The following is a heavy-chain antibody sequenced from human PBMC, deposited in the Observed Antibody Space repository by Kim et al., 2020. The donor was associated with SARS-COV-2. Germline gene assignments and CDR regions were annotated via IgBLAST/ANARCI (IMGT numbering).Heavy chain of an antibody. CDR1: GGTFSSNV. CDR2: ILPIFRTP. J-gene: IGHJ5*02. CDR3: ASGFGGWSGGPNYFDP. V-gene: IGHV1-69*13. D-gene: IGHD6-19*01. Sequence: SVKVSCKASGGTFSSNVISWVRQAPGQGLEWMGGILPIFRTPNYAQRFQGRVTITADESSSTAYMELSSLRSEDTAIYYCASGFGGWSGGPNYFDPWGQGTLLTVSS.